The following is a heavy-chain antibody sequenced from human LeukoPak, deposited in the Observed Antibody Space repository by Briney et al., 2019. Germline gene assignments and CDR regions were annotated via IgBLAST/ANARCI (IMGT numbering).Heavy chain of an antibody. CDR2: IIPILGIA. V-gene: IGHV1-69*04. D-gene: IGHD7-27*01. Sequence: SVKVSCKASGGTFSSYAISWARQAPGQGPEWMGRIIPILGIANYAQKFQGRVTITADKSTSTAYMELSSLRSEDTAVYYCARDAGEDPINYYYMDVWGKGTTVTVSS. CDR3: ARDAGEDPINYYYMDV. CDR1: GGTFSSYA. J-gene: IGHJ6*03.